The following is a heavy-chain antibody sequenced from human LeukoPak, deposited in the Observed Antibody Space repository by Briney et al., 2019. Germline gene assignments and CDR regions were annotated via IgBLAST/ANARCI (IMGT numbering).Heavy chain of an antibody. D-gene: IGHD6-19*01. CDR1: GHSFTNYW. V-gene: IGHV5-51*01. J-gene: IGHJ3*02. CDR2: IYPADSDT. Sequence: GESLKISCEGSGHSFTNYWIGWVRQMPGKGLEWMGIIYPADSDTRYSPSFQGQVTISADKSTSTAYLQWSSLKASDTAMYYCASPHSSGWYGGAFDIWGQGTMVTVSS. CDR3: ASPHSSGWYGGAFDI.